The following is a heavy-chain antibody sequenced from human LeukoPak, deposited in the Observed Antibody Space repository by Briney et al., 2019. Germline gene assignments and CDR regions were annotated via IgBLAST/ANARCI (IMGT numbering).Heavy chain of an antibody. CDR3: ASPVKGY. J-gene: IGHJ4*02. V-gene: IGHV4-39*01. D-gene: IGHD4-11*01. CDR1: GGSISSDSYY. CDR2: IHYSGST. Sequence: SETLSLTCTVSGGSISSDSYYWGWIRQPPGKGLEWVGSIHYSGSTHYNPSLKTRVTVSVDTSKNQFSLRLNSVTAADTAVYYCASPVKGYWGQGTLVTVSS.